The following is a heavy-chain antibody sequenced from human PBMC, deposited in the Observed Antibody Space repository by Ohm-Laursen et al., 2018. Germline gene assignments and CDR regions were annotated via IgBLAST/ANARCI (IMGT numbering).Heavy chain of an antibody. J-gene: IGHJ4*02. V-gene: IGHV3-48*03. D-gene: IGHD6-13*01. CDR2: ITSSGSTK. CDR1: GFTFSSYD. Sequence: SLRLSCTASGFTFSSYDMNWVRQAPGKGLEWISYITSSGSTKYYSDSVKGRFTTSRDNAKNSLYLQMNSLRSEDTAVYYCASGLYSNSWFIEEDYWGQGTLVTVAS. CDR3: ASGLYSNSWFIEEDY.